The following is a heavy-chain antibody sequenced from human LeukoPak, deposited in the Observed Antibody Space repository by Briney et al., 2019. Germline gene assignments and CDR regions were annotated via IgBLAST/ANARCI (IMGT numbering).Heavy chain of an antibody. Sequence: GGSLRLSCAASGFTFSSYDMHWVRQATGKGLEWVSAIGTAGDTYYPGSVKGRFTISRENAKNSLYLQMNSLRAGDTAVYYCARGRAAAGFFDYWDQGTLVTVSS. D-gene: IGHD6-13*01. CDR3: ARGRAAAGFFDY. CDR1: GFTFSSYD. CDR2: IGTAGDT. J-gene: IGHJ4*02. V-gene: IGHV3-13*01.